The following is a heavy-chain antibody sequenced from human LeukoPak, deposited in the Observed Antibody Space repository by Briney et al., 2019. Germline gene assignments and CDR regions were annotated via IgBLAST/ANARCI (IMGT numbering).Heavy chain of an antibody. Sequence: SETLSLTCGVSGYSISKGYYWGWIRQPPGKGLEWIGSIYQSQSGSTYYNPSLKSRVTISVDTSKNQFSLKLSSVTAADTAVYYCARVSPPDYDFWSGYYTGSWFDPWGQGTLVTVSS. J-gene: IGHJ5*02. V-gene: IGHV4-38-2*01. D-gene: IGHD3-3*01. CDR1: GYSISKGYY. CDR2: IYQSQSGST. CDR3: ARVSPPDYDFWSGYYTGSWFDP.